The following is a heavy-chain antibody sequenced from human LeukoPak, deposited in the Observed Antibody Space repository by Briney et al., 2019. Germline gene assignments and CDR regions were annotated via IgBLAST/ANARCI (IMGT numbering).Heavy chain of an antibody. CDR2: ITWNSAAK. D-gene: IGHD4-17*01. V-gene: IGHV3-20*04. J-gene: IGHJ4*02. CDR3: ARHYGDLYFDY. Sequence: GGSLRLSCAASGFIFDDHVMSWVRQAPGKGLEWVSGITWNSAAKGYADSVKGRFTISRDNSKNTLYVQMNSLRAEDTAVYYCARHYGDLYFDYWGQGTLVTVSS. CDR1: GFIFDDHV.